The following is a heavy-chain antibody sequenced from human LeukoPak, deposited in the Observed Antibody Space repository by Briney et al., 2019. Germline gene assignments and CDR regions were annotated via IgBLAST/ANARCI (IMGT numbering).Heavy chain of an antibody. V-gene: IGHV4-34*01. Sequence: AETLSLTCAVYDGSFSGYYWSWIRQPPGKGLEWIGEINHSGSTNYNPSLKSRVTISVDTSKNQFSLKLSSVTAADTAVYYCARQRGRRYAAFDIWGQGTMVTVSS. CDR1: DGSFSGYY. D-gene: IGHD2-2*01. CDR2: INHSGST. CDR3: ARQRGRRYAAFDI. J-gene: IGHJ3*02.